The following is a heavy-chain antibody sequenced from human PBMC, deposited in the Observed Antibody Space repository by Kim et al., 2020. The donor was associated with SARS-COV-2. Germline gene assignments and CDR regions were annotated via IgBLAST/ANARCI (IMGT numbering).Heavy chain of an antibody. CDR1: GGSFSGYY. CDR2: INHSGST. D-gene: IGHD3-16*01. V-gene: IGHV4-34*01. J-gene: IGHJ4*02. CDR3: ARDRGGANALGY. Sequence: SETLSLTCAFYGGSFSGYYWSWIRQPPGKGLEWIGEINHSGSTNYNPSLKSRVTISVDTSKNQFSLKLSSVTAADTAVYYCARDRGGANALGYWGQGTLVTVSS.